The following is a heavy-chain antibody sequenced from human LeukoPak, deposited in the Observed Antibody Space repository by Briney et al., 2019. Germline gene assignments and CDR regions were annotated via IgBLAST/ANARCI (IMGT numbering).Heavy chain of an antibody. J-gene: IGHJ4*02. Sequence: VKPSETLSHTCTVSDGAITGSYWGWIRQPQGKGLDWIGHLHYGGSTNYNPSLKSRVTISVDPSKNHFSLKLSSVTAADTAVYYCARGYSTSWTYYFDYSGQGALVTVSS. CDR1: DGAITGSY. V-gene: IGHV4-59*01. CDR3: ARGYSTSWTYYFDY. CDR2: LHYGGST. D-gene: IGHD6-13*01.